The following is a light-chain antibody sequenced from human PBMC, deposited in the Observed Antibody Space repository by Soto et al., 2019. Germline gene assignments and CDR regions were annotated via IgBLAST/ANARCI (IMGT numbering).Light chain of an antibody. Sequence: EIVLTQSPATLSLSPGERATLSCRASQSVGNNLAWYQQKPGQAPRLLIYYASNRATGIPARFSGSGSGTDFTLTNSSLEPEPFAVYYCQPRIYWPLTFGGGTKVEI. CDR2: YAS. J-gene: IGKJ4*01. CDR1: QSVGNN. CDR3: QPRIYWPLT. V-gene: IGKV3-11*01.